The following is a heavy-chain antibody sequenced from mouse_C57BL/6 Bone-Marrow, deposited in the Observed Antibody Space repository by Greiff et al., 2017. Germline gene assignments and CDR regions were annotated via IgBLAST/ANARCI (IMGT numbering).Heavy chain of an antibody. CDR2: IHPNSGST. D-gene: IGHD2-4*01. CDR1: GYTFTSYW. Sequence: VQLQQPGAELVKPGASVKLSCKASGYTFTSYWMHWVKQRPGQGLEWIGMIHPNSGSTNYNEKFKSKATLTVDKSSSKAYMQLSSLTSEDSAVYYCARGDYDPWFADWGQGTLVTVSA. V-gene: IGHV1-64*01. CDR3: ARGDYDPWFAD. J-gene: IGHJ3*01.